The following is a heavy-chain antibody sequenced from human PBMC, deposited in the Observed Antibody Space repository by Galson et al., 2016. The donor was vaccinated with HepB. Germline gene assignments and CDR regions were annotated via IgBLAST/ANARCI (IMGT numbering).Heavy chain of an antibody. CDR3: AKGRPDYYGSGSYAPLGY. D-gene: IGHD3-10*01. J-gene: IGHJ4*02. CDR1: RFTFSNYG. CDR2: IWYDGSQK. Sequence: SLRLSCAASRFTFSNYGMHWVRQALGKGLEWVAVIWYDGSQKYYADSVKGRFTISRDNSKNTLSLQMNSLRAEDTAVYYCAKGRPDYYGSGSYAPLGYWGQGTLVTVSS. V-gene: IGHV3-33*06.